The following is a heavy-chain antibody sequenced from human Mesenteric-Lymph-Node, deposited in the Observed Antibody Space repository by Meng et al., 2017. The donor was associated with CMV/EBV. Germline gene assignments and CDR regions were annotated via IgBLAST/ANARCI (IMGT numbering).Heavy chain of an antibody. CDR2: IYPGDSDT. CDR3: ARGPYCSSTNCYHWYLDL. V-gene: IGHV5-51*01. J-gene: IGHJ2*01. CDR1: GHRFTSYW. D-gene: IGHD2-2*01. Sequence: TVSCKGSGHRFTSYWIAWARQMPGKGLEWMGIIYPGDSDTRYSPSFQGQVTISADKSISTAYVQWSSLKASDTAMYYCARGPYCSSTNCYHWYLDLWGRGTLVTVSS.